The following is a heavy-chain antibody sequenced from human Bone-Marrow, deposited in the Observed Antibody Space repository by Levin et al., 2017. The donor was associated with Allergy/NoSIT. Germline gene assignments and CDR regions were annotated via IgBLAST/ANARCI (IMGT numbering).Heavy chain of an antibody. CDR1: DDAIRSSY. Sequence: KAGGSLRLSCNVFDDAIRSSYWIWMRQPPGKGLEWIGYIYYSGTTKFNPSFKSRVTMSIDTSKNHFSLNLKSVTAADTAVYYCARESFRNGTPTGFDPWGQGILVTV. CDR2: IYYSGTT. CDR3: ARESFRNGTPTGFDP. J-gene: IGHJ5*02. V-gene: IGHV4-59*13. D-gene: IGHD1-14*01.